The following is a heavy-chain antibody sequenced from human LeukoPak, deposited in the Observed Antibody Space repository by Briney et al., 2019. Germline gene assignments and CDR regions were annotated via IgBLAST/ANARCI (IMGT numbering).Heavy chain of an antibody. D-gene: IGHD1-7*01. CDR2: INNSGGNT. CDR1: GFTFSSYA. V-gene: IGHV3-23*01. J-gene: IGHJ6*03. Sequence: PGGSLRLSCAASGFTFSSYAMSWVRQAPGKGLEWVSTINNSGGNTYYADSVKGRFTISRDNSKNTVYLQINSLRAEDTAVYYCAKQLRVYYYMDVWGKGTTVTVS. CDR3: AKQLRVYYYMDV.